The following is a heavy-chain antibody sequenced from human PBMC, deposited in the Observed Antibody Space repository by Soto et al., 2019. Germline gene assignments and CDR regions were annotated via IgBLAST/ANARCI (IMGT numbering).Heavy chain of an antibody. V-gene: IGHV3-53*01. CDR2: IYSGGNP. Sequence: EERLVQSGGGLVQPGGSLRLSCAASGFSVGGNYMSWVRQAPGKGLELVSLIYSGGNPFYADSMKGRFTLSRDNSNNMLYLQMESMRAEDTAVYYCARGPNAACWGQGTLVIVSS. J-gene: IGHJ4*02. CDR1: GFSVGGNY. D-gene: IGHD2-2*01. CDR3: ARGPNAAC.